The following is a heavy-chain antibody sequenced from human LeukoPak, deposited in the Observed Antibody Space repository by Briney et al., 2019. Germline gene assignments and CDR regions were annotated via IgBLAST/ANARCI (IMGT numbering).Heavy chain of an antibody. CDR1: GFTFSSYA. Sequence: GGSLRLSCAASGFTFSSYAMSWVRQAPGKGLEWVSAISGSGGSTYYADSVKGRFTISRDNSKNTLYLQMNSLRAEDTAVYYCAKVHAGYYDSSGYYYNSYWGQGTLVTVSS. V-gene: IGHV3-23*01. J-gene: IGHJ4*02. D-gene: IGHD3-22*01. CDR3: AKVHAGYYDSSGYYYNSY. CDR2: ISGSGGST.